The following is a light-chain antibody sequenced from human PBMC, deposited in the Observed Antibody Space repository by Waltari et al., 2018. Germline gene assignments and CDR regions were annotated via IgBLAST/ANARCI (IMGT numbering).Light chain of an antibody. J-gene: IGLJ2*01. CDR3: AAWDDSLTEV. CDR2: RNN. V-gene: IGLV1-47*01. Sequence: QSVLTQPPSASGTPGQRVTISCSGSSSHIGSNYVYWYQQLPGTAPKLLIYRNNQRPSGVPDRFSGSKSGTSASLAISGLRSEDGADYYCAAWDDSLTEVFGGGTKLTVL. CDR1: SSHIGSNY.